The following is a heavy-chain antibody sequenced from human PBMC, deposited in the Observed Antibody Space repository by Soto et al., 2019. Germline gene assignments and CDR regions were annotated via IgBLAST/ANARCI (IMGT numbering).Heavy chain of an antibody. D-gene: IGHD1-26*01. J-gene: IGHJ6*02. CDR2: ISAYTGNT. CDR3: AREEPPGHFYYGMDV. V-gene: IGHV1-18*01. Sequence: QVQLVQSGAEVKKPGASVKVPCKASGYTFATYGISWVRQAPGQGLEWMGWISAYTGNTNYAQKLQGRLSMTTDTSTTTAYMELRSLKSDDTAIYYCAREEPPGHFYYGMDVWGQGTTVTVSS. CDR1: GYTFATYG.